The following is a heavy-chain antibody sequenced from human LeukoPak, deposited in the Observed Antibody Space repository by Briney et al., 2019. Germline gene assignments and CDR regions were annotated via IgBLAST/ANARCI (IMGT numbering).Heavy chain of an antibody. J-gene: IGHJ6*03. CDR1: GFTFSSYG. D-gene: IGHD3-3*01. CDR2: IRYDGSNK. CDR3: ARITIFETYYYYMDV. V-gene: IGHV3-33*08. Sequence: PGRSLRLSCAASGFTFSSYGMHWVRQAPGKGLEWVAFIRYDGSNKYYADSVRGRFTISRDNSKNTLYLQMNSLRAEDTAVYYCARITIFETYYYYMDVWGKGTTVTVSS.